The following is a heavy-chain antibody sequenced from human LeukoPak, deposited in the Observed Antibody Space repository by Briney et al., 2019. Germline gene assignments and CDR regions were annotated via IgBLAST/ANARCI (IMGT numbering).Heavy chain of an antibody. J-gene: IGHJ6*03. CDR2: ISSSSSYI. V-gene: IGHV3-11*06. CDR3: ARGTVAERDYYYYYMDV. D-gene: IGHD4-23*01. CDR1: GFTFSDYY. Sequence: GGSLRLSCAASGFTFSDYYMSWIRQAPGKGLEWVSSISSSSSYIYYADSVKGRFTISRDNAKNSLYLQMNSLRAEDTAVYYCARGTVAERDYYYYYMDVWGKGTTVTVSS.